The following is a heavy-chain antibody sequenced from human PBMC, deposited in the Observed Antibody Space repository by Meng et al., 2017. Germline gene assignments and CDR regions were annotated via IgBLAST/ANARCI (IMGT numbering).Heavy chain of an antibody. Sequence: GESLKISCAASGFTFSSYAMHWVRQAPGKGLEWVAVISYDGSNKYYADSVKGRFTISRDNAKNSLYLQMNSLRAEDTAVYYCARGDGYNYFYYYYGMDVWGQGTT. V-gene: IGHV3-30*04. CDR3: ARGDGYNYFYYYYGMDV. CDR2: ISYDGSNK. D-gene: IGHD5-24*01. CDR1: GFTFSSYA. J-gene: IGHJ6*02.